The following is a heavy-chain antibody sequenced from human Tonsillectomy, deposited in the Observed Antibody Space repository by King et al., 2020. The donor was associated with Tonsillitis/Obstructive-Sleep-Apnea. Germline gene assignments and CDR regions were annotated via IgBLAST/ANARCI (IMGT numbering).Heavy chain of an antibody. V-gene: IGHV4-39*01. CDR3: PRHSRDSSWGDDFYYMDV. J-gene: IGHJ6*03. CDR2: IYYDGTT. Sequence: LQLQESGPGLVKPSETLSLTCTVSGGSVSSSDYYWGWIRQPPGKGLEWIGTIYYDGTTYYNPPLKSRVTISVAPSKNQFSLNLNSVTAADTAVYYCPRHSRDSSWGDDFYYMDVWGKGTTVTVSS. CDR1: GGSVSSSDYY. D-gene: IGHD6-6*01.